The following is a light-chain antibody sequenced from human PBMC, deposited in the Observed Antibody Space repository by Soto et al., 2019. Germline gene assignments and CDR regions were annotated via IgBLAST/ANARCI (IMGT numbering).Light chain of an antibody. CDR2: GAS. CDR3: QQYGSSPPYT. V-gene: IGKV3-20*01. CDR1: QSVSSNH. Sequence: EIVLTQSPGTLSLSPGEGATLSCRASQSVSSNHLAWYQQKPGQAPRLLIFGASSRASDIPDRFSGSGSGTDFTITISRLDHEDFVVYYCQQYGSSPPYTVGQGTKLEIK. J-gene: IGKJ2*01.